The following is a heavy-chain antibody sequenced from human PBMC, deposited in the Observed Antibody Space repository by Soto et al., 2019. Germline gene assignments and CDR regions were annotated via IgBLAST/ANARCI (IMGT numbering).Heavy chain of an antibody. V-gene: IGHV1-58*01. J-gene: IGHJ6*02. CDR1: GFTFTSSA. Sequence: SVKVSCKASGFTFTSSAVQWVRQARGQRLEWIGWIVVGSGNTNYAQKFQERVTITRDVSTSTAYMELSSLRSEDTAVYYCAAAPLLRYCSSTSCYSAGGMDVWGQGTTVTVSS. CDR2: IVVGSGNT. D-gene: IGHD2-2*01. CDR3: AAAPLLRYCSSTSCYSAGGMDV.